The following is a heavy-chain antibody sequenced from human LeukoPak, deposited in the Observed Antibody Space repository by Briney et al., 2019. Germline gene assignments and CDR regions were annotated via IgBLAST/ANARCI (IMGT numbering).Heavy chain of an antibody. CDR1: GFTFSTCA. D-gene: IGHD1-26*01. V-gene: IGHV3-23*01. CDR3: ARGRRWDLLVSLIDASDI. J-gene: IGHJ3*02. Sequence: GGSLRLSCAASGFTFSTCAMGWVRQAPGKGLEWVSVIFSGGSTYYADSVKGRFTISRDNSKNTVYLQMNSLRVEDTAVYYCARGRRWDLLVSLIDASDIWGQGTMVTVSS. CDR2: IFSGGST.